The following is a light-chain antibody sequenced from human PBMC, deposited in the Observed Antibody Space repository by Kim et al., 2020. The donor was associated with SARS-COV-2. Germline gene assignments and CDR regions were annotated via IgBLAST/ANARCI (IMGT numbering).Light chain of an antibody. J-gene: IGKJ1*01. CDR1: QSLVYSDGNTD. CDR3: MQCTRWPPT. CDR2: KIS. V-gene: IGKV2-30*01. Sequence: PASISCRSSQSLVYSDGNTDLTWFLQRTGQSPRRLVYKISSRESGVPDRFSGSGAGTDFTLKISRVEAGDVGIFYCMQCTRWPPTFGQGAKVDI.